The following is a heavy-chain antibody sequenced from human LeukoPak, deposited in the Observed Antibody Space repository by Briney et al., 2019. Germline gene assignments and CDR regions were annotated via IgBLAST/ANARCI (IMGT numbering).Heavy chain of an antibody. J-gene: IGHJ3*02. D-gene: IGHD3-22*01. CDR1: GFTVSSDY. Sequence: GGSLRLSCAASGFTVSSDYMSWVRQVPGKGLEWVSVIYSGGSTYYADSVKGRFTISRDNSKNTLYLQMNSLRAEDTAVYYCARDGANYYDSSGYSNDAFDIWGQGTMVTVSP. CDR2: IYSGGST. CDR3: ARDGANYYDSSGYSNDAFDI. V-gene: IGHV3-66*01.